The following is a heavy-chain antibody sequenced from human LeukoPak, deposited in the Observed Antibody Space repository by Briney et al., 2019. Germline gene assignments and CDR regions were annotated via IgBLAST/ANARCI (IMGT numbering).Heavy chain of an antibody. J-gene: IGHJ3*02. CDR2: ISSTSETI. CDR1: GFTLSSYS. V-gene: IGHV3-48*04. D-gene: IGHD4-11*01. CDR3: ARDQDYIAPDAFDI. Sequence: GGSLRLSCAASGFTLSSYSMNWVRQTPGKGLEWLSYISSTSETIYYADSVKGRFTISRDNAKNSLFLQMNSLRAEDTAVYYCARDQDYIAPDAFDIWGQGTMVTVSS.